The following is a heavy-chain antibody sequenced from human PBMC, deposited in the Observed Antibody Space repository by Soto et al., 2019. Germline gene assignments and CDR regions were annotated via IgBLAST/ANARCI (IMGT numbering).Heavy chain of an antibody. J-gene: IGHJ4*02. CDR3: AFSTLTTGLFDY. D-gene: IGHD4-17*01. Sequence: VQLVESGGGLVQPGGSLRLSCTTSGVNFNTYSMNWVRQAPGKGLEWVSYIDSNSDSIYYADSVKGRFIISRDNAKNSLYLQMDSLRAEDTAVYSCAFSTLTTGLFDYWGLGTLVTVSS. CDR1: GVNFNTYS. CDR2: IDSNSDSI. V-gene: IGHV3-48*01.